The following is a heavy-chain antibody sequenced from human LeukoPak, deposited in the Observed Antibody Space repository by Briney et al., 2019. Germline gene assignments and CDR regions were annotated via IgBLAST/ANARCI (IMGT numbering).Heavy chain of an antibody. V-gene: IGHV3-23*01. J-gene: IGHJ4*02. CDR1: GFTFSNYA. D-gene: IGHD6-19*01. CDR3: AGRRSSGWYAY. CDR2: ISANGGGT. Sequence: PGGSLRLSCAASGFTFSNYAMSWVRQAPGKGLEWVSAISANGGGTYYADSVKGRSTISRDNSKNTEDLQMNSLRVEDTAVYYCAGRRSSGWYAYWGQGTLVTVSS.